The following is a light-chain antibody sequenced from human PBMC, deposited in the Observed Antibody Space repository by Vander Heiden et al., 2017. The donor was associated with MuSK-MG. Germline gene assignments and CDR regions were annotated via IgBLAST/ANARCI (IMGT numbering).Light chain of an antibody. CDR1: SSDVGSYNL. CDR3: CSYAGDSYVI. CDR2: EVS. J-gene: IGLJ2*01. Sequence: QSALTQPASVSGSPGQSITISCTGTSSDVGSYNLVSWYQQHPGKAPKLSIYEVSKRPAGISNRFSGSKTGNTASLTISGLQPEDETDYYCCSYAGDSYVIFGGGTTLTVL. V-gene: IGLV2-23*02.